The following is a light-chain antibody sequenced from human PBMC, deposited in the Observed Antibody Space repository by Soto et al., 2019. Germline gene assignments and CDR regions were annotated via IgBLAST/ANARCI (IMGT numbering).Light chain of an antibody. CDR2: KAS. V-gene: IGKV1-5*03. CDR3: QQYNSYSPET. Sequence: DIQMTQSPSTLSASVGDRVTITCRASQSISSWLAWYQQKPGKAPKLLIYKASSLESGDPSRFSGSGSGTEFTLTISSLQPDDFATYYCQQYNSYSPETFGQGTKVEIK. CDR1: QSISSW. J-gene: IGKJ1*01.